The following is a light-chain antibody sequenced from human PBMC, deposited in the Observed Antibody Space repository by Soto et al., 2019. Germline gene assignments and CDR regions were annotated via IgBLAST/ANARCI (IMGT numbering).Light chain of an antibody. CDR1: YDSSSS. Sequence: DIQLTQSPSFLSASVEDRVTISCRASYDSSSSLAWYQQEPGKPPKLLIYDSSTLQTGFPSRFTGSGSGRQFTLTISGLQFGDFATYCCQQRSHYPYNFGQGTTLEI. J-gene: IGKJ2*01. CDR3: QQRSHYPYN. V-gene: IGKV1-9*01. CDR2: DSS.